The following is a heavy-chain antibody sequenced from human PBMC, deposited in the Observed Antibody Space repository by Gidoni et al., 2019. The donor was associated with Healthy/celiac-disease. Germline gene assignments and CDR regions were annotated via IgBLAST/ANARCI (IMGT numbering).Heavy chain of an antibody. Sequence: QVQLVESGGGVVQPGRSLRLSCSASGFTFSSYGMHWVRQAPGKGLEWVAVISYDGSNKYYADSVKGRFTISRDNSKNTLYLQMNSLRAEDTAVYYCAKEESSWYYFDYWGQGTLVTVSS. CDR1: GFTFSSYG. J-gene: IGHJ4*02. CDR2: ISYDGSNK. CDR3: AKEESSWYYFDY. D-gene: IGHD6-13*01. V-gene: IGHV3-30*18.